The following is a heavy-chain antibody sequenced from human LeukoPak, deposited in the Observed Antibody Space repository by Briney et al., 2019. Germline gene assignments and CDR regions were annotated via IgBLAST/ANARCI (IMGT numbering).Heavy chain of an antibody. CDR2: IIGYGGST. CDR3: AKDIHRSSSDDY. J-gene: IGHJ4*02. CDR1: GFTFDDYA. V-gene: IGHV3-43*02. D-gene: IGHD6-13*01. Sequence: GGPLRLSCAAPGFTFDDYAMHWVRQAPGKGLHWVSLIIGYGGSTYYADSVKGRFTISRDNSQNSLYLQMNSLRTEDTALYYCAKDIHRSSSDDYWGQGTLVTVSS.